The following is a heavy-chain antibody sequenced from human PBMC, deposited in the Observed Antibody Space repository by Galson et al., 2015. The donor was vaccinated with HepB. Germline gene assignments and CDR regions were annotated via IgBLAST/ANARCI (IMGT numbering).Heavy chain of an antibody. V-gene: IGHV3-48*02. J-gene: IGHJ3*02. D-gene: IGHD3-22*01. CDR2: IRSTSDTI. CDR3: ARGTWDYYDSSGLNAFDM. Sequence: SLRLSCAASGFIFSSYSMHWVRQAPGKGLEWVSYIRSTSDTIYFADSLKGRFTISRDNAQNTLYLQMNSLKDEDTALYYCARGTWDYYDSSGLNAFDMWGQGTMVTVSS. CDR1: GFIFSSYS.